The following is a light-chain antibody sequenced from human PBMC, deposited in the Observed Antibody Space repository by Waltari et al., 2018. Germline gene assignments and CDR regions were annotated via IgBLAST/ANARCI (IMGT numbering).Light chain of an antibody. J-gene: IGLJ3*02. CDR2: NKY. CDR3: EAWDDTLNGPV. Sequence: QSVLTQPPSASGTPGQRVTMSCSGSNSNIGSNNVNCYHHVPGTAPKLLMYNKYQRPSGVPDRFSGSKSATSASLAISGLQSEDEADYFCEAWDDTLNGPVFGGGTKLTVL. V-gene: IGLV1-44*01. CDR1: NSNIGSNN.